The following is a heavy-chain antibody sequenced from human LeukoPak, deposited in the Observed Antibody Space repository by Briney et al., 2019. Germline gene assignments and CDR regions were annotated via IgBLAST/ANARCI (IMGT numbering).Heavy chain of an antibody. CDR1: GYTFTGYY. CDR2: INPNSGGT. V-gene: IGHV1-2*02. CDR3: ARGGQLLYADYFDY. J-gene: IGHJ4*02. D-gene: IGHD2-2*02. Sequence: ASVKVSCKASGYTFTGYYMHWVRQAPGQGLEWMGWINPNSGGTNYAQKFQGRVTMTRDTSISTAYMELSRLRSDDTAVYYCARGGQLLYADYFDYWGQGNLVTVSS.